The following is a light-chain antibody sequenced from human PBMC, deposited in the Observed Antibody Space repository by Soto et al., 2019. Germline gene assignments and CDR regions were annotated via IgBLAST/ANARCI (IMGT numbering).Light chain of an antibody. CDR3: SSYTSSSTEV. Sequence: QSALTQPASVSGSPGQSITISCTGTSSDVGGYNYVSWYQQHPGNAPQLMIYDVSNRPSGVSNPFSGSKSGNTASLTISRLQAEDDDDYDCSSYTSSSTEVFGGGTQLTVL. J-gene: IGLJ2*01. V-gene: IGLV2-14*01. CDR1: SSDVGGYNY. CDR2: DVS.